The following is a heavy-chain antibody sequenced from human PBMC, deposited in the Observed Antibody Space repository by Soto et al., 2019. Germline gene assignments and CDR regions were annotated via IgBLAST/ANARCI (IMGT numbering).Heavy chain of an antibody. D-gene: IGHD2-2*01. J-gene: IGHJ6*02. CDR2: IGPIFDTT. CDR1: GGTFSSDA. Sequence: QVQLVQSGAEVKKPGSSVKVSCRASGGTFSSDAISWVRQSPGQGLEWMGGIGPIFDTTNYAQKFQGRVTITADESTRTAYMELSSLTSEDTDVYYCATAVGDIVVVPAAKDLPYYYYGMDVWGQGTTVTVSS. CDR3: ATAVGDIVVVPAAKDLPYYYYGMDV. V-gene: IGHV1-69*01.